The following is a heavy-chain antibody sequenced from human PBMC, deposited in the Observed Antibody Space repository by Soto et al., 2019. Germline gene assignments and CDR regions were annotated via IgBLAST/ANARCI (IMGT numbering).Heavy chain of an antibody. CDR3: ARSRATAMVPFDY. D-gene: IGHD5-18*01. Sequence: SVKVSCKASGGTFSSYAISWVRQAPGQGLEWMGGIIPIFGTANYAQKFQGRVTITADESTSTAYMELSSLRSEDTAVYYCARSRATAMVPFDYWGQGTLVTVSS. CDR1: GGTFSSYA. CDR2: IIPIFGTA. V-gene: IGHV1-69*13. J-gene: IGHJ4*02.